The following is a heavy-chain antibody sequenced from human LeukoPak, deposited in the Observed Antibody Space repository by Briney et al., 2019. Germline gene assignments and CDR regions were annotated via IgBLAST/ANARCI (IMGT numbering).Heavy chain of an antibody. D-gene: IGHD3-10*01. J-gene: IGHJ4*02. CDR1: GIIFKNFW. CDR2: IKQDGSRQ. CDR3: VNAITLPD. Sequence: GGSLRLSCTTSGIIFKNFWMSWVRQAPGKGLEWVANIKQDGSRQFYVDSVKGRFTISRDNAKNSMYLQMNNLRVEDTAVYYCVNAITLPDWGQGTLVTVSS. V-gene: IGHV3-7*01.